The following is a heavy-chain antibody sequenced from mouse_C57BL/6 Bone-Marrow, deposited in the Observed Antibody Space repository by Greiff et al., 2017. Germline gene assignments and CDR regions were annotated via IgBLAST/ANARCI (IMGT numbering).Heavy chain of an antibody. CDR3: ARFLTAQATLAWFAY. V-gene: IGHV14-3*01. J-gene: IGHJ3*01. CDR1: GFNIKNTY. Sequence: VQLQQSVAELVRPGASVKLSCPASGFNIKNTYMHWVKQRPEQGLEWIGRIDPANGNTKYAPKFQGKATITADTSSNTAYLQLSSLTSEDTAIYYCARFLTAQATLAWFAYWGQGTLVTVSA. D-gene: IGHD3-2*02. CDR2: IDPANGNT.